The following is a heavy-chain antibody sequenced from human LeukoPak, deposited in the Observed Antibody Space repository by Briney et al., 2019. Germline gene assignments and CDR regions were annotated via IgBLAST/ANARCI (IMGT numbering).Heavy chain of an antibody. Sequence: SETLSLTCTVSGYSISSGYYWGWIRQPPGKGLEWIGSIYHSGSTYYNPSLKSRVTISVDTSKNQFSLKLSSVTAADTAVYYCARAVWHIVVVTAIYSFDYWGQGTLVTVSS. CDR2: IYHSGST. J-gene: IGHJ4*02. D-gene: IGHD2-21*02. CDR3: ARAVWHIVVVTAIYSFDY. V-gene: IGHV4-38-2*02. CDR1: GYSISSGYY.